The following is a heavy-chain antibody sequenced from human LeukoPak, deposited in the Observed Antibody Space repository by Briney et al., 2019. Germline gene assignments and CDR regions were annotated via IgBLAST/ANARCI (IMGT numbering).Heavy chain of an antibody. J-gene: IGHJ4*02. D-gene: IGHD5-24*01. CDR3: ARVGVEMATPLDY. Sequence: GGSLRLSCAASGFTFSSYSMNWVRQAPGKGLEWVSSISSSSSYIYYADSVKGRFTISRDNAKNSLYLQMNSLRAEDTAVYYCARVGVEMATPLDYWGQGTLVTVSS. CDR1: GFTFSSYS. V-gene: IGHV3-21*01. CDR2: ISSSSSYI.